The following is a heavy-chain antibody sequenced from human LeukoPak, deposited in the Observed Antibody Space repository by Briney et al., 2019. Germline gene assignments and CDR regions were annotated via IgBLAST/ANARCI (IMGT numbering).Heavy chain of an antibody. V-gene: IGHV3-7*01. CDR3: GRDYRGGWNDY. J-gene: IGHJ4*02. CDR1: GFTFSSYW. CDR2: IKQGGSEK. D-gene: IGHD1-26*01. Sequence: GVSLRLSCAASGFTFSSYWMMWLRQAQGKGREGVANIKQGGSEKYYVESVKGRFTISRANAKTSLYLQMNNVRVDDTAVYYGGRDYRGGWNDYWGQGTQVTVSS.